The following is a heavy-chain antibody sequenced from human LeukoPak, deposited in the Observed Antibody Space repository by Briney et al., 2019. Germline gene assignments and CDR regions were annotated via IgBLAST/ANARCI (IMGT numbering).Heavy chain of an antibody. CDR1: GFNFNRYG. Sequence: PGRSLRLSCAVSGFNFNRYGMHWVRQAPGKGLEWVAVMSHDGSNEYYADSVKGRFTISRDNSKNTLYLQMNSLRAEDTAAYYCAKAFDDYFFDYWGQGTLVTVSS. J-gene: IGHJ4*02. D-gene: IGHD2-21*02. CDR2: MSHDGSNE. CDR3: AKAFDDYFFDY. V-gene: IGHV3-30*18.